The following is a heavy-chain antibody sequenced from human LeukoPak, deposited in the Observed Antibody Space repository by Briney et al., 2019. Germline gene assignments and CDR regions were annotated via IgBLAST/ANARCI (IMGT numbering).Heavy chain of an antibody. CDR1: GFTFSSYA. CDR2: ISGSGGST. CDR3: AKLLTSRYYSTLHYYGMDV. D-gene: IGHD3-22*01. V-gene: IGHV3-23*01. J-gene: IGHJ6*02. Sequence: GALRLSCAASGFTFSSYAMSWVRQAPGKGLEWVSAISGSGGSTYYADSVKGRFTISRDNSKNTLYLQVNSLRVEDTAVYFCAKLLTSRYYSTLHYYGMDVWGQGTTVTVS.